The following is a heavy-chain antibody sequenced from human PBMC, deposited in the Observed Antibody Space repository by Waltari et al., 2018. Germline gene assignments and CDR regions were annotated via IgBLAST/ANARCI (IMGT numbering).Heavy chain of an antibody. D-gene: IGHD6-13*01. CDR2: IYTSGST. V-gene: IGHV4-61*02. Sequence: QVQLQESGPGLVKPSQTLSLTCAVSGGSLSSCSYYWSWIRQPAGKGLEWIGRIYTSGSTNYNPSLKSRVTISVDTSKNQFSLKLSSVTAADTAVYYCARDGGIAATDAFDYWGQGTLVTVSS. J-gene: IGHJ4*02. CDR1: GGSLSSCSYY. CDR3: ARDGGIAATDAFDY.